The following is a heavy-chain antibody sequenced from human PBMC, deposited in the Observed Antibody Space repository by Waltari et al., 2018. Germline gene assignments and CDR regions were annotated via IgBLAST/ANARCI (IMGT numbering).Heavy chain of an antibody. V-gene: IGHV1-8*01. CDR3: ARNNWNYAGGYFQH. Sequence: QVQLVQSGAEVKKPGASVKVSCKASGYTFTSYDINWVRQATGQGLEWMGWMKPNSGNTGYAQKFQGRVTMTRNTSISTAYMELSSLRSEDTAVYYCARNNWNYAGGYFQHWGQGTLVTVSS. CDR2: MKPNSGNT. D-gene: IGHD1-7*01. J-gene: IGHJ1*01. CDR1: GYTFTSYD.